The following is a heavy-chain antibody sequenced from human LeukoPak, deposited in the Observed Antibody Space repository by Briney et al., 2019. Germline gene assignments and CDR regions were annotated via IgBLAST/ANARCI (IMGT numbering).Heavy chain of an antibody. CDR1: GGTFSSYA. CDR3: ARAGYCGGDCYARAWFDP. CDR2: IIPNFGTA. V-gene: IGHV1-69*01. Sequence: GSSVKVSCKASGGTFSSYAISWVRQAPGQGLEWMGGIIPNFGTANYAQKFQGRVTITADESTSTAYMELSSLRSEDTAVYYCARAGYCGGDCYARAWFDPWGQGTLVTVSS. J-gene: IGHJ5*02. D-gene: IGHD2-21*01.